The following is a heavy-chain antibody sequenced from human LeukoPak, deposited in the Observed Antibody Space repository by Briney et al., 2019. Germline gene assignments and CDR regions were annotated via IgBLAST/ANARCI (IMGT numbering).Heavy chain of an antibody. CDR2: IYYSGST. Sequence: SETLSLTCTVSGGSISSSSYYWGWIRQPPGKGLEWIGSIYYSGSTYYNPPLKSRVTISVDTSKNQFSLKLSSVTAADTAVYYCARHEPFYCSGGSCYGFDCWGQGTLVTVSS. D-gene: IGHD2-15*01. CDR1: GGSISSSSYY. V-gene: IGHV4-39*01. CDR3: ARHEPFYCSGGSCYGFDC. J-gene: IGHJ4*02.